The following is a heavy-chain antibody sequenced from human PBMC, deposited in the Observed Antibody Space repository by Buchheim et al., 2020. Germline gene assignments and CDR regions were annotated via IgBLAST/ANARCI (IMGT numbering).Heavy chain of an antibody. Sequence: EVQLVESGGHLVQPGGSLRLSCAASGFTFSSYEMNWVRQAPGKGLEWVSYIGSSGGTIYYADSVKGRFTISRDNARNSMYLPMNSLRAEDTAVYYCARGRTAVGGTASDYWGQGTL. V-gene: IGHV3-48*03. CDR3: ARGRTAVGGTASDY. D-gene: IGHD6-19*01. CDR2: IGSSGGTI. J-gene: IGHJ4*02. CDR1: GFTFSSYE.